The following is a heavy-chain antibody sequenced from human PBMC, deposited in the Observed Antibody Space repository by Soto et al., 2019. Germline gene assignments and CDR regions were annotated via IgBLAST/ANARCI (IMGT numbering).Heavy chain of an antibody. V-gene: IGHV1-69*09. CDR2: IIPILGII. J-gene: IGHJ4*02. CDR1: GRTFLISA. Sequence: QVQLVQSGAEVKTPGSSVRVSCKTAGRTFLISAIAWVRQAPGQGLEWMGGIIPILGIIHIAQNFQGRVNFTADRSTSTGYMDLSSLRSEDTATYFCARGKEWEHPSNHYYFDYWGQGSQVIVSS. D-gene: IGHD1-26*01. CDR3: ARGKEWEHPSNHYYFDY.